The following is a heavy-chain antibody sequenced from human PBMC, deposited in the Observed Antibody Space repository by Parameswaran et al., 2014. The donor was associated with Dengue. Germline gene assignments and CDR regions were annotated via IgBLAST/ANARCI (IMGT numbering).Heavy chain of an antibody. CDR3: ASYNALPKLLTPGHYYGMDV. V-gene: IGHV3-66*03. J-gene: IGHJ6*04. Sequence: VRQMPGKGLEWVSVIYSCGSTYYADSVKGRFTISRDNSKNTLYLQMNSLRAEDTAVYYCASYNALPKLLTPGHYYGMDVWAKDHGHRLL. D-gene: IGHD2-15*01. CDR2: IYSCGST.